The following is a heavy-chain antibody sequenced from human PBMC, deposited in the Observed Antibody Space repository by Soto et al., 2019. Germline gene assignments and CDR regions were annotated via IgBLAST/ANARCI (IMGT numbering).Heavy chain of an antibody. D-gene: IGHD1-1*01. CDR2: INSDGSST. J-gene: IGHJ6*02. CDR3: ARDIWELDYGMDV. Sequence: GGSLRLSCAASGFTFSSHAMGWLRQAPGKGLVWVSRINSDGSSTSYADSVKGRFTISRDNAKNTLYLQMNSLRAEDTAVYYCARDIWELDYGMDVWGQGTTVTAP. CDR1: GFTFSSHA. V-gene: IGHV3-74*01.